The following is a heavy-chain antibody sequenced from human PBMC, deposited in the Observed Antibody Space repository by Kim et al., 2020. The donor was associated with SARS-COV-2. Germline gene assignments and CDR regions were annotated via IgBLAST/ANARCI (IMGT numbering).Heavy chain of an antibody. Sequence: GGSLRLSCAASGFTFSSYWMSWVRQAPGKGLEWVANIKQDGSEKYYVYSVKGRFTISRDNAKNSLYLQMNSLRAEDTAVYYCARDSTLYSYGLSYYYGMDVWGQGTTVTVSS. CDR3: ARDSTLYSYGLSYYYGMDV. D-gene: IGHD5-18*01. CDR2: IKQDGSEK. J-gene: IGHJ6*02. CDR1: GFTFSSYW. V-gene: IGHV3-7*03.